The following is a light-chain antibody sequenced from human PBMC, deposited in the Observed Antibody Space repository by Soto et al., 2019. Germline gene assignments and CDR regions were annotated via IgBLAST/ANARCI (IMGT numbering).Light chain of an antibody. CDR2: GAS. J-gene: IGKJ4*01. V-gene: IGKV3-20*01. CDR3: QQYGSF. CDR1: QSVSSSY. Sequence: EIVLTQSPGTLYLSPGERATLSCRASQSVSSSYLAWYQQKPGQAPRLLIYGASSRATGIPDRFSGSGSGTDFTRTSSRLEPEDFAVYYCQQYGSFFGGGTKVEMK.